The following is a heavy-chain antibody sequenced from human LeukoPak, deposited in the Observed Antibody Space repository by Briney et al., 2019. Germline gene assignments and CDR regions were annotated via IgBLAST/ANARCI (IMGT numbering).Heavy chain of an antibody. CDR1: GFTFDDYA. Sequence: GGSLRLSCAASGFTFDDYAMHWVRQAPGKGLEWVSGISWNSVSIGYADSVKGRFTISRDNAKNSLYLQMNSLRAEDTALYYCAKDIATGNRLYYFDYWGQGTLVTVSS. D-gene: IGHD1-14*01. CDR2: ISWNSVSI. V-gene: IGHV3-9*01. CDR3: AKDIATGNRLYYFDY. J-gene: IGHJ4*02.